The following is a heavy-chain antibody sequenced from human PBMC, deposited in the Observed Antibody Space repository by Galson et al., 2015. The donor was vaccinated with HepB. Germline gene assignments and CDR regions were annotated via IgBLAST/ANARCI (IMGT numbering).Heavy chain of an antibody. D-gene: IGHD3-10*01. CDR1: GFTFSSYS. Sequence: SLRLSCAASGFTFSSYSMNWVRQAPGKGLEWVSYISSSSSTTYYADSVKGRFTISRDNAKNSLYLQMNSLRDEDTAVYYCARDGGYYYGSGSYGEDFDYWGQGPLVTVSS. CDR2: ISSSSSTT. J-gene: IGHJ4*02. CDR3: ARDGGYYYGSGSYGEDFDY. V-gene: IGHV3-48*02.